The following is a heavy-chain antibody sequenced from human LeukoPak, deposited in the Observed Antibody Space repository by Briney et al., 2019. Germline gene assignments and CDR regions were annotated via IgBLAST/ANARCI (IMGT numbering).Heavy chain of an antibody. D-gene: IGHD3-16*01. CDR3: ARAQFGFAFDY. Sequence: PSETLSLTCTVSGGSISSYYWSWIRQPPGKGLEWIGYIYYSGSTNYNPSLKSRVTISVDTSKNQFSLKLSSVTAADTAVYYCARAQFGFAFDYWGQGTLVTVSS. J-gene: IGHJ4*02. CDR1: GGSISSYY. CDR2: IYYSGST. V-gene: IGHV4-59*01.